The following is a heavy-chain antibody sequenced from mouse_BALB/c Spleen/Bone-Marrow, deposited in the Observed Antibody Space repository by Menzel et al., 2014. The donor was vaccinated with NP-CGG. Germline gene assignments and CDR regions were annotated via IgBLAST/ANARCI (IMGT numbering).Heavy chain of an antibody. Sequence: QVQLKDSGAELVKPGASVKMSCKAFGYTFTTYPIEWMKRNHGKSLEWIGNFHPYNDDTKYNEKFKGKAKLTVEKSSSIVYLGFSRLTSDCSGVYYCTRGGGFAYWGQGTLATVSA. CDR1: GYTFTTYP. V-gene: IGHV1-47*01. CDR2: FHPYNDDT. J-gene: IGHJ3*01. CDR3: TRGGGFAY.